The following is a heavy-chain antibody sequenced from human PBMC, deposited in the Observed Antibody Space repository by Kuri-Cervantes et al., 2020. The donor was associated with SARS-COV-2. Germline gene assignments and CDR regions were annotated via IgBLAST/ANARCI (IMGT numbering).Heavy chain of an antibody. V-gene: IGHV3-23*01. CDR1: GFTFRSYA. Sequence: GGSLRLSCAASGFTFRSYAMTWVRQAPGKGLEWVSVISGSGETIHYADSVQGRFTISRDNSKKMLYLQMNSLRAEDTAVYYCARDLGEGPTGYWGQGTLVTVSS. CDR3: ARDLGEGPTGY. CDR2: ISGSGETI. J-gene: IGHJ4*02. D-gene: IGHD3-16*01.